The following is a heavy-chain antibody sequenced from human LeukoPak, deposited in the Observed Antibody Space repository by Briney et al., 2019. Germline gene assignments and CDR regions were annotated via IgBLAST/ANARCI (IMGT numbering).Heavy chain of an antibody. Sequence: PGGSLRLSCAASGFAIIGYAMYWVRQAPGKGLEFVAFISHDATERYRESVKGRFTISRDTSKKTVYLQMNTLRAEDSALYYCTRTGLGDRLGNGLDAWGQGTQVTVSS. D-gene: IGHD3-9*01. J-gene: IGHJ5*02. CDR2: ISHDATE. V-gene: IGHV3-30*04. CDR3: TRTGLGDRLGNGLDA. CDR1: GFAIIGYA.